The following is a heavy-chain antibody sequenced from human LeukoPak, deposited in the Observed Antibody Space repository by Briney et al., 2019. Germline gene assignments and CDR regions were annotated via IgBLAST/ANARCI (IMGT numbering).Heavy chain of an antibody. J-gene: IGHJ4*02. CDR3: ARGYCTNGVCYRPLDY. D-gene: IGHD2-8*01. CDR1: GYTFTSYG. Sequence: ASVKVSCKASGYTFTSYGINWVRQATGQGLEWMGWMNPNSGNTGYAQKFQGRVTITRDTSISTAYMELSSLRSEDTAVYYCARGYCTNGVCYRPLDYWGQGTLVTVSS. V-gene: IGHV1-8*03. CDR2: MNPNSGNT.